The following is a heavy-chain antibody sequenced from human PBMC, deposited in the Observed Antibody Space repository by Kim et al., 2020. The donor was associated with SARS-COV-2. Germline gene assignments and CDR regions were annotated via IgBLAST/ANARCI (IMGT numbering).Heavy chain of an antibody. Sequence: VKGRFNISRDKSKNTLYLQMSSLRAEDTAVYYCVKGMDYSSSWYHPFDYWGQGTLVTVSS. J-gene: IGHJ4*02. V-gene: IGHV3-64D*09. CDR3: VKGMDYSSSWYHPFDY. D-gene: IGHD6-13*01.